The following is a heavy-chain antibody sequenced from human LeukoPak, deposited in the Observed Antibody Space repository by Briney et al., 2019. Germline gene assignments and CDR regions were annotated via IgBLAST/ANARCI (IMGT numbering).Heavy chain of an antibody. Sequence: SETLSLTCTVSGGSISSYYWSWIQQPPGKGLEWIGYIYYSGSTNYNPSLKSRVTISVDTSKNQFSLKLSSVTAADTAVYYCARSSGSGSYYNFDYWGQGTLVTVSS. V-gene: IGHV4-59*01. CDR1: GGSISSYY. CDR3: ARSSGSGSYYNFDY. J-gene: IGHJ4*02. CDR2: IYYSGST. D-gene: IGHD3-10*01.